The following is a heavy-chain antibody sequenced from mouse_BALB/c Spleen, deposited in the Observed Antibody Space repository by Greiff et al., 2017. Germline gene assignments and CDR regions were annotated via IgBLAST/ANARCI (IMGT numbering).Heavy chain of an antibody. Sequence: VQLQQSGAELAKPGASVKMSCKASGYTFTSYWMHWVKQSPGQGLEWIGYINPSTGYTEYNQKFKDKATLTADKSSSTAYMQLSSLTSEDSAVYYCADITTATAYWGQGTLVTVSA. CDR1: GYTFTSYW. J-gene: IGHJ3*01. CDR3: ADITTATAY. V-gene: IGHV1-7*01. D-gene: IGHD1-2*01. CDR2: INPSTGYT.